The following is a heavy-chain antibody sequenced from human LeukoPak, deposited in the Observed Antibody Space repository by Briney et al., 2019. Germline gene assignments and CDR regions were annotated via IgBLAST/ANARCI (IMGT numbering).Heavy chain of an antibody. CDR2: ISWNSGSI. V-gene: IGHV3-9*01. CDR1: GFTFSSYA. CDR3: AKDDGGAFDI. J-gene: IGHJ3*02. Sequence: GGSLRLSCAASGFTFSSYAMSWVRHAPGKGLEWVSGISWNSGSIGYADSVKGRFTISRDNAKNSLYLQMNSLRAEDTALYYRAKDDGGAFDIWGQGTMVTVSS.